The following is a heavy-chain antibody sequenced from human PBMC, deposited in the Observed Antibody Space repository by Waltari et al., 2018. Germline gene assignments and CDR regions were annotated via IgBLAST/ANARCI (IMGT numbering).Heavy chain of an antibody. J-gene: IGHJ4*02. CDR3: ARGDPGGGATNRSPKFLDY. CDR1: GYTFTGYY. V-gene: IGHV1-2*06. CDR2: INPNSGGT. D-gene: IGHD1-26*01. Sequence: QVQLVQSGAEVKKPGASVKVSCKASGYTFTGYYMHWVRQAPGQGLEWMGRINPNSGGTNYAQKFQGRVTMTRDTSISTAYMELSRLRSDDTAVYYCARGDPGGGATNRSPKFLDYWGQGTLVTVSS.